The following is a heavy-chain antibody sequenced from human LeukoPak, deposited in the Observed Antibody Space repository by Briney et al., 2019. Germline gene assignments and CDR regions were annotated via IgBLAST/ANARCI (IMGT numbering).Heavy chain of an antibody. CDR3: TRYNNDHFDY. Sequence: PGGSLRLSCAVSGFSFSSRWMHWFRQTPGKGLEWVAVIAYDGSRAFYADSVKGRFTISRDNSKNTMSVQMDDLRAEDTAVYYCTRYNNDHFDYWGQGTLVTVSS. V-gene: IGHV3-33*08. CDR1: GFSFSSRW. D-gene: IGHD1-14*01. J-gene: IGHJ4*02. CDR2: IAYDGSRA.